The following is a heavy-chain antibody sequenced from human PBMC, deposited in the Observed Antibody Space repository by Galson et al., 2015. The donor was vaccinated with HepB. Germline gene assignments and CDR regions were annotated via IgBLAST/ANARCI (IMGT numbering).Heavy chain of an antibody. CDR1: GFTFSSYA. CDR3: AKAGDSSGWSDY. V-gene: IGHV3-23*01. J-gene: IGHJ4*02. CDR2: ISGSGGST. Sequence: SLRLSCAASGFTFSSYAMSWVRQAPGKGLEWVSAISGSGGSTYYADSVKGRFTISRDNSKNTLYLQMNSLRAEDTAVYYCAKAGDSSGWSDYWGQGTLVTVSS. D-gene: IGHD6-19*01.